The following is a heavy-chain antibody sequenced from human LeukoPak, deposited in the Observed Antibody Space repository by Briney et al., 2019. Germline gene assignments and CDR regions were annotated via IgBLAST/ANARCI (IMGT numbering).Heavy chain of an antibody. D-gene: IGHD1-26*01. Sequence: SQTLSLTCTVSGGSISSGSYDWYWIRQPAGKGLEWIGHIYTSGTSNYNPSLKSRVTISGDTSKNQFSLKLSSVTAADTAVYYCASSGKKVGATQRAPYYYYYYYMDVWGKGTTVTISS. J-gene: IGHJ6*03. CDR2: IYTSGTS. V-gene: IGHV4-61*09. CDR1: GGSISSGSYD. CDR3: ASSGKKVGATQRAPYYYYYYYMDV.